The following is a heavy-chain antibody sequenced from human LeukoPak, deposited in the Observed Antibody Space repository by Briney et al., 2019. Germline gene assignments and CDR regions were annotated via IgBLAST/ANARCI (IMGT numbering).Heavy chain of an antibody. J-gene: IGHJ4*02. CDR2: INPNSGDT. Sequence: GASVKVSCKASGYTFTDYYLHWVRQAPGQGFEWMGWINPNSGDTNYAQKFQGRVTMTRDTSISTVHMEMSRLRSDDTAVYYCARANFLYCSSTTCLFDYWGQGTLVTVSS. CDR1: GYTFTDYY. D-gene: IGHD2-2*01. CDR3: ARANFLYCSSTTCLFDY. V-gene: IGHV1-2*02.